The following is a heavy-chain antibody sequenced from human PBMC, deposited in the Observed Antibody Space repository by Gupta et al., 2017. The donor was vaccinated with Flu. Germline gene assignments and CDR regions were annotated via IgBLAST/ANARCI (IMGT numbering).Heavy chain of an antibody. V-gene: IGHV3-74*01. CDR3: ARDEYADYKPFDY. CDR1: GFTFSTHW. Sequence: EVQLVESGGGLVQPGGSLRLSCAASGFTFSTHWMNWVRQAPGKGLVWVSRINPDGSSTSSADSVKGRFTISRDNAKSTLYLQMNSLRPEDTAVYYCARDEYADYKPFDYWGQGTLVTVSS. CDR2: INPDGSST. D-gene: IGHD4-17*01. J-gene: IGHJ4*02.